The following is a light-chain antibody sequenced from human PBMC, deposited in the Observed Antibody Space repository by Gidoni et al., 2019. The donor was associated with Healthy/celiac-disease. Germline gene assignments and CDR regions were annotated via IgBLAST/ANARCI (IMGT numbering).Light chain of an antibody. V-gene: IGLV1-47*02. CDR2: SDN. J-gene: IGLJ3*02. CDR1: ISNIGSTY. Sequence: QSVLTEPPSASRTPGQRLTISCSGSISNIGSTYVYWYQQLPGTAPHLLIDSDNQRPSGVPARFSGSKSGTSASLAISGLRSEDAADYYCAAWDDSLSGWVFGGGTKLTVL. CDR3: AAWDDSLSGWV.